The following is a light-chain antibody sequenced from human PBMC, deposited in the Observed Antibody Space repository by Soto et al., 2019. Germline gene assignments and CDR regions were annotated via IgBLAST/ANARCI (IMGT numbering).Light chain of an antibody. CDR2: DTS. J-gene: IGKJ5*01. CDR1: QSVSSK. CDR3: QQYNDWFSIT. Sequence: EIVVTQSPATLSVSRGGGSALXSRSSQSVSSKLAWYRQRPGQAPRLVIYDTSTRATGVPARFSGSGSGTEFTLTISSLQSEDFGVYYCQQYNDWFSITFGQGTRLEI. V-gene: IGKV3-15*01.